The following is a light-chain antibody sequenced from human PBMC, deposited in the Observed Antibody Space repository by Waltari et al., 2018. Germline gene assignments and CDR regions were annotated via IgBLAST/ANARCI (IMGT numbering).Light chain of an antibody. J-gene: IGKJ4*01. CDR3: QQHHYWPPY. Sequence: IVMTQSPATLSLFPGERATLSCRASQRIESKLAWYQQNPGQAPRLLIFDASTRATGIPARFTGSGSGTEFTLTISSLQSEDSAIYYCQQHHYWPPYFGGGTKVEIK. V-gene: IGKV3-15*01. CDR2: DAS. CDR1: QRIESK.